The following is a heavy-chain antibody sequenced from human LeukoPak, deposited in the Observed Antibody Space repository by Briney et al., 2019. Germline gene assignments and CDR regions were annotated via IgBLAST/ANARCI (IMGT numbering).Heavy chain of an antibody. D-gene: IGHD5-18*01. J-gene: IGHJ4*02. Sequence: GGSLRLSCAASGFTLSSSAMSWVRQAPGKGLEWVSTISGGSTSIYYADSVKGRFTISRDNSINTMYLQMSSLRVEDTAIYYCARTWIQPTQFDYWGQGSLVTVSS. CDR2: ISGGSTSI. CDR1: GFTLSSSA. V-gene: IGHV3-23*01. CDR3: ARTWIQPTQFDY.